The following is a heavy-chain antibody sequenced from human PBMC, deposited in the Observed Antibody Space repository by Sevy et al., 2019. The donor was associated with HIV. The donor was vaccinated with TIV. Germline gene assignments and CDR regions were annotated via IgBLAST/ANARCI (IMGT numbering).Heavy chain of an antibody. V-gene: IGHV3-15*01. CDR1: GFTFCNAW. Sequence: GGSLRLSCAASGFTFCNAWMSWVRQAPGKGLEWVGRIKSKTDGGTTDYAAPVKGRFTISRDDSKNTLYLQMNSLKTEDTAVYYCTTEESGFAFDIWGQGTMVTVSS. CDR2: IKSKTDGGTT. D-gene: IGHD1-26*01. J-gene: IGHJ3*02. CDR3: TTEESGFAFDI.